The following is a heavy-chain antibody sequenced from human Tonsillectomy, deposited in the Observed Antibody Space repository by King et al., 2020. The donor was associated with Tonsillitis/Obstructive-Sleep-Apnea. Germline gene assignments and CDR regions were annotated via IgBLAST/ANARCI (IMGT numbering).Heavy chain of an antibody. J-gene: IGHJ1*01. Sequence: QVQLVESGGGVVQPGRSMRLSCAASGFNFSSHAMHWVRQSPGKGLEWVAVISYDGSNKYYADSVKGRFTISRDNSKNRMYLQMHSLRGGDAAVYYCARPGASDTSGYYYPEYFQHWGQGTRVTVSS. D-gene: IGHD3-22*01. CDR2: ISYDGSNK. CDR3: ARPGASDTSGYYYPEYFQH. V-gene: IGHV3-30*04. CDR1: GFNFSSHA.